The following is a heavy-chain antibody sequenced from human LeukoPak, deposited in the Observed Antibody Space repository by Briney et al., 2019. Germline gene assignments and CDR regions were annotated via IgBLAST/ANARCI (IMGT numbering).Heavy chain of an antibody. D-gene: IGHD6-6*01. CDR3: ARDSVVHAGAQI. V-gene: IGHV4-59*12. CDR1: GDSITPYY. J-gene: IGHJ4*02. Sequence: SETLSLTCTVSGDSITPYYWSWIRQPPGKGLEWIGYVYYTGSGSTSNNPPLKSPVTISVDTSKKQFSLNLSSVTDADTAVYYCARDSVVHAGAQIWGQGTLVTVSS. CDR2: VYYTGSGST.